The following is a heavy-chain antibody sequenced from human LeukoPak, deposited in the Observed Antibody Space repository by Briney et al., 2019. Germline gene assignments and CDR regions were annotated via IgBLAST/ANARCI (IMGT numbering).Heavy chain of an antibody. CDR1: GFSFSTYA. J-gene: IGHJ3*02. Sequence: PGGSLRLSCAASGFSFSTYAMNWVRQAPGKGLEWVAGINNSGGSTFYAESGRGRFAISRDNSKNMLYLHMNNLRAEDTAVYYCAKDSRTVTISGFDIWGQGTMVIVSS. V-gene: IGHV3-23*01. D-gene: IGHD4-17*01. CDR3: AKDSRTVTISGFDI. CDR2: INNSGGST.